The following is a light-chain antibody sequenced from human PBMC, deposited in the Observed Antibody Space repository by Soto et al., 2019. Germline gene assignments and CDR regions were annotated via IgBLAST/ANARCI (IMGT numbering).Light chain of an antibody. CDR3: QTWGTGIQGV. Sequence: QPVLTQSPSASASLGASVKLTCTLSSGHSSYAIAWHQQQPEKGPRYLMKLNSDGSHSKGDGIPDRFSGSSSGAERYLIISSLQSEDEADYYCQTWGTGIQGVFGGGTKLTVL. CDR1: SGHSSYA. V-gene: IGLV4-69*01. CDR2: LNSDGSH. J-gene: IGLJ3*02.